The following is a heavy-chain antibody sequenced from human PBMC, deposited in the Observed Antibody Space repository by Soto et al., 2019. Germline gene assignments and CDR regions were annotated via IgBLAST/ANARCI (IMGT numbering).Heavy chain of an antibody. Sequence: QVQLMESGGGVVQPGKSLRLSCVGSGFTFSSYGMHWVRQAPGKGLEWVAGISYDGTKKYYGDSVKGRFSISRDNSRQTVYVQMDSLRAEDTAVYYCAKFGSIAVYHYHYALDVCGQGTTVTVSS. D-gene: IGHD6-6*01. CDR3: AKFGSIAVYHYHYALDV. V-gene: IGHV3-30*18. CDR1: GFTFSSYG. CDR2: ISYDGTKK. J-gene: IGHJ6*02.